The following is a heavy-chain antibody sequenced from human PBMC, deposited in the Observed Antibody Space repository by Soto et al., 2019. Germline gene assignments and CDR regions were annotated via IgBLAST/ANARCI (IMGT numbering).Heavy chain of an antibody. CDR2: IIPIFGTA. CDR3: ARVLNDGVYYDSSGDWYFDL. Sequence: QVQLVQSGAEVKKPGSSVKVSCKASGGTFSSYAISWVRQAPGQGLEWMGGIIPIFGTANYAQKFQGRVTITADESTSTAYMELSSLRSEDTAVYYCARVLNDGVYYDSSGDWYFDLWGRGTLVTVSS. J-gene: IGHJ2*01. D-gene: IGHD3-22*01. CDR1: GGTFSSYA. V-gene: IGHV1-69*01.